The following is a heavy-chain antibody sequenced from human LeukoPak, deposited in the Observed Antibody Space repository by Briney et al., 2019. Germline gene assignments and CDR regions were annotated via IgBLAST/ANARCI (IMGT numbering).Heavy chain of an antibody. Sequence: GGSLRLSCAASGFTFSNYGMNWVRQTPGKGPEWVSYISSTGITIYYADSVKGRFTISRDSSKNTLFLHMNTLRAEDTAIYYCAKDRTVGASYWYFDLWGRGTLVTVSS. V-gene: IGHV3-48*01. CDR2: ISSTGITI. CDR1: GFTFSNYG. D-gene: IGHD1-26*01. J-gene: IGHJ2*01. CDR3: AKDRTVGASYWYFDL.